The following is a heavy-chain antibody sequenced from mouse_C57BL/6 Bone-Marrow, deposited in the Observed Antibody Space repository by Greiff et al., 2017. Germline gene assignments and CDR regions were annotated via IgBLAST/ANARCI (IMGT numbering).Heavy chain of an antibody. CDR2: IYPRSGNT. Sequence: QVQLQQSGAELARPGASVKLSCKASGYTFTSYGISWVKQRTGQGLEWIGEIYPRSGNTYYNEKFKGKATLTADKSSSTAYMELRSLTSEDSAVYFCARGPYYYYGSSFYYFDDWGQGTTLTVSS. V-gene: IGHV1-81*01. D-gene: IGHD1-1*01. CDR1: GYTFTSYG. J-gene: IGHJ2*01. CDR3: ARGPYYYYGSSFYYFDD.